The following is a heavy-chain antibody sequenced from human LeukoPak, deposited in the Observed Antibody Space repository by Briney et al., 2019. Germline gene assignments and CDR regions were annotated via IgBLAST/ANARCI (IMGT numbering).Heavy chain of an antibody. J-gene: IGHJ4*02. CDR1: GFTFSSYG. CDR2: ISSSSSTI. Sequence: PGGSLRLSCAASGFTFSSYGMHWVRQAPGKGLEWVSYISSSSSTIYYADSVKGRFTISRDNAKNSLYLQMNSLRAEDTAVYYCARESSLYGSGGRIDYWGQGTLVTVSS. V-gene: IGHV3-48*04. CDR3: ARESSLYGSGGRIDY. D-gene: IGHD3-10*01.